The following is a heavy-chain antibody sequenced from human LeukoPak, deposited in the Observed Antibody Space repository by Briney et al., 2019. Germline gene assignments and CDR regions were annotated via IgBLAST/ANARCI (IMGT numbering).Heavy chain of an antibody. J-gene: IGHJ5*02. CDR3: ARGSDYGDPPFFGP. V-gene: IGHV3-7*01. CDR2: IKQDGSEK. Sequence: GRSLRLSCAASGFTFSSSWMSWVRQAPGKGLEWVANIKQDGSEKYYVASVKGRFTISRDNAKNSLYLQMNSLRAEDTAVYYCARGSDYGDPPFFGPWGQGTLVTVYS. D-gene: IGHD4-17*01. CDR1: GFTFSSSW.